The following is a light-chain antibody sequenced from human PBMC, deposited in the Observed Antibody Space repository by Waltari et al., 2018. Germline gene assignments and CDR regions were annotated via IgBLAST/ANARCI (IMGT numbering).Light chain of an antibody. CDR1: SSDVGPYHS. J-gene: IGLJ1*01. CDR2: EVN. CDR3: SSYTGWIYV. Sequence: QSALTQPASVSGSPGQSITISCTGTSSDVGPYHSVSWSQQHPGKRPKLIIYEVNKRSSGVSNRVSGSKSGNTASLTISGLQTEDEADYYCSSYTGWIYVFGSGTKVTVL. V-gene: IGLV2-14*02.